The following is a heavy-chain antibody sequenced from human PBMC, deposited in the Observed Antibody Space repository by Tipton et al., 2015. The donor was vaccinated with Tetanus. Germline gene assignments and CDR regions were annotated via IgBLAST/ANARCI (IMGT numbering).Heavy chain of an antibody. CDR2: IYPGDSDT. CDR3: ARPLTSVAFGGFAFDV. D-gene: IGHD3-16*01. J-gene: IGHJ3*01. V-gene: IGHV5-51*01. Sequence: QSGPEVKEPGESLKISCRGSGYNFNLYWIAWVRQMPGKGLEWMGIIYPGDSDTTYSPSFQGQVTISADRYMSTAYLQWSSLKASDTAIYYCARPLTSVAFGGFAFDVWGQGTLVTVSS. CDR1: GYNFNLYW.